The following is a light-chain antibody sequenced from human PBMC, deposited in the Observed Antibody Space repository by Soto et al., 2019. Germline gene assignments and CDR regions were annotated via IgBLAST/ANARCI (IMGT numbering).Light chain of an antibody. V-gene: IGKV3-15*01. J-gene: IGKJ4*01. Sequence: EIVMTQSPATLSVSPGERATLSCRASQSVNSNLAWYRQKPGQAPRLLISDASTRATGVPVRFSGSGSGTEVPLTISSLQSEDSGIYYCQQYNFWPPLTFGGGTKVEIK. CDR1: QSVNSN. CDR2: DAS. CDR3: QQYNFWPPLT.